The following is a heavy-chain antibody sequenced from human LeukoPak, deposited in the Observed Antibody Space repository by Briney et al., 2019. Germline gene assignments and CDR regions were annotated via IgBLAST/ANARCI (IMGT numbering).Heavy chain of an antibody. D-gene: IGHD1-26*01. V-gene: IGHV3-30*02. CDR1: GFTFSSYG. J-gene: IGHJ6*02. CDR3: AKDRGGGSYYDSYYYGMDV. CDR2: IRYDGSNK. Sequence: GGSLRLSCAASGFTFSSYGMHWVRQAPGKGLEWVAFIRYDGSNKYYADSVKGRFTISRDNSKNTLYLQMNSLRAEDTAVYYCAKDRGGGSYYDSYYYGMDVWGQGTTVTVSS.